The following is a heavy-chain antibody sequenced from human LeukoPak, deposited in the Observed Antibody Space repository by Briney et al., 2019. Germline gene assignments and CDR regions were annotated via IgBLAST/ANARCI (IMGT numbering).Heavy chain of an antibody. CDR2: ISGSGGST. CDR1: GFTFSSYA. V-gene: IGHV3-23*01. D-gene: IGHD3-3*01. Sequence: GGSLRLSCAASGFTFSSYAMSWVRQAPGKWLEWVSAISGSGGSTYYADSVKGRFTISRDNSKNTLYLQMNSLRAEDTAVYYCAKENTIFGVVIIPFDYWGQGTLVTVSS. CDR3: AKENTIFGVVIIPFDY. J-gene: IGHJ4*02.